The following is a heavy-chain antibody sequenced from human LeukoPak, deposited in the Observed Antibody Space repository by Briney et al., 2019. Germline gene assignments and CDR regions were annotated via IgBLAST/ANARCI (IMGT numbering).Heavy chain of an antibody. CDR2: ISYDGSNK. J-gene: IGHJ4*02. CDR1: GFTFSSYA. Sequence: PGGSLRLSCAASGFTFSSYAMHWVRQAPGKGLEWVAVISYDGSNKYYADSVKGRFTISRDNSKNTLYLQMNSLRAEDTAVYYCAKQSAGVTTGYFDYWGQGTLVTVSS. V-gene: IGHV3-30-3*02. CDR3: AKQSAGVTTGYFDY. D-gene: IGHD1-26*01.